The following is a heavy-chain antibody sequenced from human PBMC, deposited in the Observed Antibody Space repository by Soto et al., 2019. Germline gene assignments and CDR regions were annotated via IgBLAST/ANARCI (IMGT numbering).Heavy chain of an antibody. CDR3: ARLEGVDIVATIRGYYYCGMDV. V-gene: IGHV5-51*01. CDR1: GYSFTSYW. CDR2: IYPGDSDT. Sequence: GESLKISCKGSGYSFTSYWIGWVRQMPGKGLEWMGIIYPGDSDTRNSPSFQGQVTISADKSISTAYLQWSSLKASDTAMYYCARLEGVDIVATIRGYYYCGMDVWGQGTTVTVSS. J-gene: IGHJ6*02. D-gene: IGHD5-12*01.